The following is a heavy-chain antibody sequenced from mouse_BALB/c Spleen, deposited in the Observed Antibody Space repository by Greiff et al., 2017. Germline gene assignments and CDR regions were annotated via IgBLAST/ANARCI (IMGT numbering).Heavy chain of an antibody. CDR3: SRFTTATGDAMDY. CDR1: GFAFSSYD. CDR2: ISSGGGST. J-gene: IGHJ4*01. D-gene: IGHD1-2*01. Sequence: EVQVVESGGGLVKPGGSLKLSCAASGFAFSSYDMSWVRQTPEKRLEWVAYISSGGGSTYYPDTVKGRFTISRDNAKNTLYLQMSSLKSEDTAMYYWSRFTTATGDAMDYWGQGTSVTVSS. V-gene: IGHV5-12-1*01.